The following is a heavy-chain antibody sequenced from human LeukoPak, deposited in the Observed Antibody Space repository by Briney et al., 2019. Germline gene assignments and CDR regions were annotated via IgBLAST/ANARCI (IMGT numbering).Heavy chain of an antibody. CDR2: ISGGGGST. D-gene: IGHD2-15*01. Sequence: GGSLRLSCAASGFTFDDYAMHWVRQAPGKGLEWVSLISGGGGSTYYADSVKGRFTISRDNSKNSLYLQMNSLRTEDTALYYCAKDRGYCSGGSCYDFDYWGQGTLVTVSS. CDR3: AKDRGYCSGGSCYDFDY. CDR1: GFTFDDYA. V-gene: IGHV3-43*02. J-gene: IGHJ4*02.